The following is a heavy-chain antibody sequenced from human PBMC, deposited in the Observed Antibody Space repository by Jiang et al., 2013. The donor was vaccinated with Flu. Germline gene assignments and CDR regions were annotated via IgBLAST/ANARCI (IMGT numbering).Heavy chain of an antibody. CDR1: SDSISSHY. V-gene: IGHV4-59*11. D-gene: IGHD2-15*01. CDR3: ARSHCSGAMCYTKLLIN. CDR2: MSFGGSP. Sequence: LLKPSETLSLTCAVSSDSISSHYYNWIRQPPGRGLEWIGYMSFGGSPNYNPSLKSRLTIFADTSKNQFSLRLTSVTAADTAVYYCARSHCSGAMCYTKLLINWGQGTLVTVSS. J-gene: IGHJ4*02.